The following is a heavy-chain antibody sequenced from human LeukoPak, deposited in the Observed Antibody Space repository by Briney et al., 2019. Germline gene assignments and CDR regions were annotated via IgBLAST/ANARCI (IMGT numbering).Heavy chain of an antibody. CDR3: ARDLFSNYYGSGSYSPLDY. D-gene: IGHD3-10*01. CDR1: GFTFDDYG. V-gene: IGHV3-20*04. CDR2: INWNGGST. Sequence: GGSLRLSCAASGFTFDDYGMSWVRQAPGKGLEWVSGINWNGGSTGYADSAKGRFTISRDNAKNSLRLQMNSLRAEDTALYYCARDLFSNYYGSGSYSPLDYWGQGTLVTVSS. J-gene: IGHJ4*02.